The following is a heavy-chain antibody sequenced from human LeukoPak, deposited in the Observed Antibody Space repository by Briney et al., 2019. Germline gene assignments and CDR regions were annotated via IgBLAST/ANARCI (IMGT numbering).Heavy chain of an antibody. CDR1: GGSISTSGYY. D-gene: IGHD5-18*01. Sequence: SETLSLTCIVSGGSISTSGYYWGWIRQPPGKGLEWIGSIYHSGSTYYNPSLKSRVTIFVDTSKNQVSLKLTPVTAADTAVYSCARQKGYSYGPFDYWGQGTLVTVSS. V-gene: IGHV4-39*01. CDR2: IYHSGST. CDR3: ARQKGYSYGPFDY. J-gene: IGHJ4*02.